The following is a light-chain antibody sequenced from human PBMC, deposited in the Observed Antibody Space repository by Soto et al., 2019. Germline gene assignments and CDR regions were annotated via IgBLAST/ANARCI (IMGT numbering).Light chain of an antibody. CDR2: AAS. Sequence: AIQMTQSPSSLSASVGDRVTITCRASQGSRNDLGWYQQKPGKAPKLLIYAASSLQSGVPSRFSGSGSGTDFTLTISSLQPEDFATYYCLQDYNYSWTFGQGTKVEIK. V-gene: IGKV1-6*01. J-gene: IGKJ1*01. CDR3: LQDYNYSWT. CDR1: QGSRND.